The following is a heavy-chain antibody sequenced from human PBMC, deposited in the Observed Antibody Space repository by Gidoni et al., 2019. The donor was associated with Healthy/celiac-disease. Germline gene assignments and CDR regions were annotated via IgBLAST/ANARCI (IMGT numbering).Heavy chain of an antibody. Sequence: QVQLQQWGAGLLKPSETLSLTCAVYGGSFSGYYWCWILQPPGKGLEWIGESNHSGSTNYNPSLKSRVTISVDKSKNQFSLKLSSVTAADTAVYYCARARVSPDSSGYYLYYYYYYMDVWGKGTTVTVSS. CDR3: ARARVSPDSSGYYLYYYYYYMDV. CDR1: GGSFSGYY. J-gene: IGHJ6*03. CDR2: SNHSGST. D-gene: IGHD3-22*01. V-gene: IGHV4-34*01.